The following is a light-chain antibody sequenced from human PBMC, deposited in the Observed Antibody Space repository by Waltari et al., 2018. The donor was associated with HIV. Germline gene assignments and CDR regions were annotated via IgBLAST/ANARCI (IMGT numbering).Light chain of an antibody. V-gene: IGLV1-51*01. CDR3: GSWDSSLSVWV. J-gene: IGLJ3*02. Sequence: QSVLTQPPSVSAAPGQKVTISCSGSSSNIATTYVSWYQQIPGTAPKLLIFENNKRPSEIPDRFSGSKSGTSATLGITGLQTGDEADYYCGSWDSSLSVWVFGGGTKLTVL. CDR1: SSNIATTY. CDR2: ENN.